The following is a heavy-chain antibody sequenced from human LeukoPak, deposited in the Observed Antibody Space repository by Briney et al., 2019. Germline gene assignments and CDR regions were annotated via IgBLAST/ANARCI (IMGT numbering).Heavy chain of an antibody. CDR3: ARDGGIAVAGTFDY. V-gene: IGHV4-4*07. D-gene: IGHD6-19*01. J-gene: IGHJ4*02. CDR2: IYTSGST. CDR1: GGSIGSYY. Sequence: PSETLSLTCTVPGGSIGSYYWSWIRQPAGKGLEWIGRIYTSGSTNYNPSLKSRVTMSVDTSKNQFSLKLSSVTAADTAVYYCARDGGIAVAGTFDYWGQGTLVTVSS.